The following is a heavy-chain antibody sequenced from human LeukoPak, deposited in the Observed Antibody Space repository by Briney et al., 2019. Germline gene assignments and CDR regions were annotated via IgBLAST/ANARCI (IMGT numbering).Heavy chain of an antibody. D-gene: IGHD4-23*01. CDR3: AGASGGNFRVKGQYYFDY. V-gene: IGHV4-59*01. J-gene: IGHJ4*02. Sequence: SETLSLTCTVSGGSISSYYWSWIRQPPGKGLEWIGYIYYSGSTNYNPSLKSRVTISVDTSKNQLSLKLSSVTAADTAVYYCAGASGGNFRVKGQYYFDYWGQGTLVTVSS. CDR2: IYYSGST. CDR1: GGSISSYY.